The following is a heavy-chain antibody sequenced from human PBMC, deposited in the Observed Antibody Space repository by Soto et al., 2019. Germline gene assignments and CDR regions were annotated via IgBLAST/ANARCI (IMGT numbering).Heavy chain of an antibody. J-gene: IGHJ3*02. D-gene: IGHD7-27*01. CDR2: IKSKTDGGTT. CDR3: TTQPILTGDAFDI. CDR1: GFTFSNAW. Sequence: GGSLRLSCAASGFTFSNAWMSWGRQAPGTGLEWVGRIKSKTDGGTTDYAEPVKGRFTISRDDSKNTLYLQMNSLKTADTDVYYCTTQPILTGDAFDIWGQGTMVTVSS. V-gene: IGHV3-15*01.